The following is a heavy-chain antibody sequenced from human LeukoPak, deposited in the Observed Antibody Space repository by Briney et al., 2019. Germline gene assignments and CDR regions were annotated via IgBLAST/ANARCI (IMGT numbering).Heavy chain of an antibody. CDR1: GFTFSSYA. Sequence: GGSLRLSCAASGFTFSSYAMHWVRQAPGKGLEWVAVISYDGSNKYYADSVKGRFTISRDNSKNTLYLQMNSLRAEDTALYYCAKGRYSSSWYDYFDYWGQGTLVTVSS. CDR2: ISYDGSNK. J-gene: IGHJ4*02. CDR3: AKGRYSSSWYDYFDY. V-gene: IGHV3-30*04. D-gene: IGHD6-13*01.